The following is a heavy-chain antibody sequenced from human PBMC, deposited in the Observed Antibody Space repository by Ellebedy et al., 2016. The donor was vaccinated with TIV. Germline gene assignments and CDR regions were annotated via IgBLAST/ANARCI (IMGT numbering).Heavy chain of an antibody. V-gene: IGHV1-18*04. Sequence: AASVKVSCKASGNTFTSYGISWLRQAPGQGLEWVGWISAYNGDTTNAQKYQGRVTMTTDTSTSTAYMELRSLRFDDTAVYYCARDVPARIVGDVAGRKGAYDIWGQGTVVIVSS. D-gene: IGHD1-26*01. CDR1: GNTFTSYG. CDR3: ARDVPARIVGDVAGRKGAYDI. J-gene: IGHJ3*02. CDR2: ISAYNGDT.